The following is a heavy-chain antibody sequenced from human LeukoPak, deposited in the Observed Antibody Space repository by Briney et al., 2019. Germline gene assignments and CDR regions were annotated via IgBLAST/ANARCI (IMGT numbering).Heavy chain of an antibody. V-gene: IGHV4-59*01. J-gene: IGHJ4*02. CDR2: IFYSGST. CDR3: AREVVAATGTVDY. D-gene: IGHD6-13*01. Sequence: PSETLSLTCTVSGGSISSFYWSWIRQPPGKGLEWIGYIFYSGSTNYNPSLESRVAISVDTSKNQFSLKLSSVTAADTAIYYCAREVVAATGTVDYLGQGTLVNVPS. CDR1: GGSISSFY.